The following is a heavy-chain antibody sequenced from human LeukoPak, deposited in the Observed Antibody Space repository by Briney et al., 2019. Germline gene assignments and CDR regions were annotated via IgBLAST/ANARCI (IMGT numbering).Heavy chain of an antibody. Sequence: SETLSLTCTVSGGSISSGSYYWSWIRQPAGKGLEWIGRMYTSGSTTYNPSLKSRVTISVDTSKNQFSLKVSSVTAADTAVYYCASGYCSGASCTFDYWGQGSLVTVSS. CDR2: MYTSGST. D-gene: IGHD2-15*01. CDR1: GGSISSGSYY. J-gene: IGHJ4*02. CDR3: ASGYCSGASCTFDY. V-gene: IGHV4-61*02.